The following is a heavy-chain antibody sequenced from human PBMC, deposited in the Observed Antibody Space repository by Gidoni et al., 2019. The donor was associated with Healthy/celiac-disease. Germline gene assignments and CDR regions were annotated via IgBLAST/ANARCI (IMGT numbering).Heavy chain of an antibody. CDR1: GGSFSAYY. D-gene: IGHD2-15*01. Sequence: QVQLQQWGAGLLKPSETLSLTCAVYGGSFSAYYCSWIRQPPGKGLEWIGEITHSESTNYNPSLKSRVTISVDTSKNQFSLKLSSVTAADTAVYYCARGRGLYCSGGSCYWGPGDYYGMDVWGQGTTVTVSS. V-gene: IGHV4-34*01. J-gene: IGHJ6*02. CDR3: ARGRGLYCSGGSCYWGPGDYYGMDV. CDR2: ITHSEST.